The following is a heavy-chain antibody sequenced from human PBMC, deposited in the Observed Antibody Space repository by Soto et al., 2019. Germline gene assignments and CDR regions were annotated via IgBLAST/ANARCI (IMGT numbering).Heavy chain of an antibody. D-gene: IGHD4-17*01. J-gene: IGHJ2*01. Sequence: GGSLRLSCAASGFTFSNAWMNWVRQAPGKGLEWVGRIKSKTDGGTTDYAAPVKGRFTISRDDSKNTLYLQMNSLKTEDTAVYYCTTAHEDGDAYWYFDLWGRGTLVTVSS. V-gene: IGHV3-15*07. CDR1: GFTFSNAW. CDR3: TTAHEDGDAYWYFDL. CDR2: IKSKTDGGTT.